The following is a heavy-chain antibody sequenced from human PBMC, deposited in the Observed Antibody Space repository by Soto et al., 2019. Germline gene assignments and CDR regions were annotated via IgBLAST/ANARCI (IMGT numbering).Heavy chain of an antibody. CDR3: ARDNDSSGYAAFDI. V-gene: IGHV3-33*01. CDR1: SYG. D-gene: IGHD3-22*01. CDR2: IWYDGSNK. Sequence: SYGMHWVRQAPGKGLEWVAVIWYDGSNKYYADSVKGRFTISRDNSKNTLYLQMNSLRAEDTAVYYCARDNDSSGYAAFDIWGQGTMVTVSS. J-gene: IGHJ3*02.